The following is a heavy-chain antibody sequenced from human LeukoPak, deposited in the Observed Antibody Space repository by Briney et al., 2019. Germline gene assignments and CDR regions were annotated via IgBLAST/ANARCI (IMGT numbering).Heavy chain of an antibody. V-gene: IGHV3-23*01. CDR3: AKDYAVGSIDY. D-gene: IGHD3-16*01. CDR1: GVTFSSYG. J-gene: IGHJ4*02. CDR2: TSGSGGST. Sequence: GGSLRLSCAASGVTFSSYGMSWVRQAPGTGLEWVSATSGSGGSTYYADSVKGRFTISRDNSKNTLYLQMNSLRAEDTAVYYCAKDYAVGSIDYWGQGTLVTVSS.